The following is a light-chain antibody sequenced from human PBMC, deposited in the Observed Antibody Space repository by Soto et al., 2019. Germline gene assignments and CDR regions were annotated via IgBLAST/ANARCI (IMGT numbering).Light chain of an antibody. J-gene: IGKJ2*01. CDR1: QSLVHNDGTTY. CDR3: MQATHYPPYT. CDR2: RVS. V-gene: IGKV2-24*01. Sequence: IVMTQTPLSSPVTLGQPASISCRSSQSLVHNDGTTYLNWLHQRPGQPPRLLIYRVSNRFSGVPDRFSGRGAGTDFTLRISRVEAEDVGIYYCMQATHYPPYTFGQGTKLEI.